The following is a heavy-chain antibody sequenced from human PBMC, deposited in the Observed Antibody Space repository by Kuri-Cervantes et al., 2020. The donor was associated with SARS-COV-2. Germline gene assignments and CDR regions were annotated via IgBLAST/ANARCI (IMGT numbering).Heavy chain of an antibody. Sequence: SETLSLTCTVSGGSISSHYWSRIRQPAGKGLEWIGRIYTSGSTYYNPSLKSRVTISLDKSKNQFSLNLSSVTAADTALYYCARLDYCTSTACLDYWGQGTLVTVSS. V-gene: IGHV4-4*07. D-gene: IGHD2-2*01. J-gene: IGHJ4*02. CDR2: IYTSGST. CDR3: ARLDYCTSTACLDY. CDR1: GGSISSHY.